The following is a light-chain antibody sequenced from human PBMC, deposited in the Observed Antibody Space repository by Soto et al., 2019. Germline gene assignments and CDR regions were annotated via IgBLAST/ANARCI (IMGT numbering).Light chain of an antibody. CDR3: QQYSCWRT. J-gene: IGKJ1*01. V-gene: IGKV3-20*01. CDR2: XAS. CDR1: HSVIYY. Sequence: EIVLTQSPGTLSLSLGERATLFXRASHSVIYYLTWYQQTPGKAPRXXYDXASSSGTVVPDRFSGSGCGTDFTLTISILEAEDAEVYCCQQYSCWRTVGQGTKVDIK.